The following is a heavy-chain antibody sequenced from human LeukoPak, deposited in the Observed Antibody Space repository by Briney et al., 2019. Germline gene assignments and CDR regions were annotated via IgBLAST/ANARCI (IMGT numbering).Heavy chain of an antibody. J-gene: IGHJ6*02. Sequence: QSGGSLRLSCKTSGFSFKDYGMHWVRQAPGKGLEWVAVISYDGSDKYYADSVKGRFTISRDNAKNSLYLQMNSLRAEDTAVYYCARDLGRFLLGPKKYYYYYGMDVWGQGTTVTVSS. CDR1: GFSFKDYG. CDR2: ISYDGSDK. V-gene: IGHV3-33*01. D-gene: IGHD3-3*01. CDR3: ARDLGRFLLGPKKYYYYYGMDV.